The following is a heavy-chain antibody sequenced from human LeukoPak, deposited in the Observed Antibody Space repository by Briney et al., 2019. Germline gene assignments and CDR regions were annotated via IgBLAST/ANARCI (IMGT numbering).Heavy chain of an antibody. V-gene: IGHV1-46*01. J-gene: IGHJ3*02. CDR1: GYTFTSYY. CDR3: ATDKYYYDSSGYSAFDI. Sequence: ASVKVSCKASGYTFTSYYMHWVRQAPGQGLEWMGIINPSGGSTSYAQKFQGRVTMTRDTSTSTVYMELSSLRSEDTAVYYCATDKYYYDSSGYSAFDIWGQGTMVTVSS. CDR2: INPSGGST. D-gene: IGHD3-22*01.